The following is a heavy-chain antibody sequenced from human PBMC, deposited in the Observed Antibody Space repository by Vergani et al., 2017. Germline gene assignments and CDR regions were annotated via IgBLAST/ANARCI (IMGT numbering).Heavy chain of an antibody. J-gene: IGHJ3*02. V-gene: IGHV1-69*18. D-gene: IGHD6-19*01. Sequence: QVQLVQSGAEVKKPGSSVKVSCKASGGTFSSYAISWVRQAPGQGLEWMGRIITIFGTANYAQKFQGRVTITADESTSTAYMELSSLRSEDTAVYYCARALSIAVAGTNQALDAVDIWGQGTMVTVSS. CDR3: ARALSIAVAGTNQALDAVDI. CDR2: IITIFGTA. CDR1: GGTFSSYA.